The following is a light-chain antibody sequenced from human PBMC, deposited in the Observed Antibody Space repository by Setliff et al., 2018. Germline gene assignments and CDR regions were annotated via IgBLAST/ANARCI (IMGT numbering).Light chain of an antibody. Sequence: QSALTQPASVSGSPGQSVTISCTGTNNDVGAYNYVSWYQQHPGKAPKFMIYDVSKRSSGASDRFSGSKSGNTASLTISGLQSDDEADYYCAAWDDSLGGFVVFGGGTKVTVL. CDR3: AAWDDSLGGFVV. J-gene: IGLJ2*01. CDR1: NNDVGAYNY. CDR2: DVS. V-gene: IGLV2-14*03.